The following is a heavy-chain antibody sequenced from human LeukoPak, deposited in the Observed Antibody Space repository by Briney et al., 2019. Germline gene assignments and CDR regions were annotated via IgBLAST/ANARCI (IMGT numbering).Heavy chain of an antibody. CDR2: INPARGGT. CDR3: TREIGHQLLSDY. CDR1: GYTFSNYD. D-gene: IGHD2-21*01. V-gene: IGHV1-8*01. Sequence: ASVNVSCKASGYTFSNYDINWVRQTTGQEGEWVGWINPARGGTEYLQRFQGGVTMTRDSPRRTAYMELISLRFEDTAIYYCTREIGHQLLSDYWGQGSQVTVSS. J-gene: IGHJ4*02.